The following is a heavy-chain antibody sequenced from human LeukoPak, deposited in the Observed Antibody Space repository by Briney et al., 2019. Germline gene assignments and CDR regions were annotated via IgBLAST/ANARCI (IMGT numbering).Heavy chain of an antibody. Sequence: SQTLSLTCAISGDSVSSNSAAWNWIRQSPSRGLEWLGRTYYRSKWYNDYAVSVKSRITINPDTSKNQFSLQLNSVTPEDTAVYYCARDLLWFGELLGGFDPWGQETLVTVSS. J-gene: IGHJ5*02. CDR1: GDSVSSNSAA. CDR2: TYYRSKWYN. V-gene: IGHV6-1*01. D-gene: IGHD3-10*01. CDR3: ARDLLWFGELLGGFDP.